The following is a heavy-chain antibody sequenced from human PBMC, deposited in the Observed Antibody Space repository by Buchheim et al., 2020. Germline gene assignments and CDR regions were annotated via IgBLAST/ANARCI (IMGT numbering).Heavy chain of an antibody. D-gene: IGHD4-17*01. CDR3: ARGLSPYGDGFDY. CDR2: ISSSSSTL. V-gene: IGHV3-48*02. CDR1: GFTFSSYS. Sequence: EVQLVESGGGLVQPVGSLRLSCAASGFTFSSYSMNWVRQAPGKGLEWVSYISSSSSTLYYADSVKGRFTISRANSKTSLYLPMNSLRDEDTAVYYCARGLSPYGDGFDYWGQGTL. J-gene: IGHJ4*02.